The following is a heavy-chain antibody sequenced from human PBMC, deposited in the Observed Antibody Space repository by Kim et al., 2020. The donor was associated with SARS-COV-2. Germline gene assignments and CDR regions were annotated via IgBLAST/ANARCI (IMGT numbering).Heavy chain of an antibody. J-gene: IGHJ4*01. Sequence: ASVNFSCKASGYSFSNYGLVWARQAPGQGLEWIGWISSNSGHTKYAQNVQGRVTLTTDTSTNTGYMELSSLRSDDTAVYYCAPYYDSNSYRGQWDWGQGT. CDR3: APYYDSNSYRGQWD. CDR2: ISSNSGHT. D-gene: IGHD3-22*01. CDR1: GYSFSNYG. V-gene: IGHV1-18*01.